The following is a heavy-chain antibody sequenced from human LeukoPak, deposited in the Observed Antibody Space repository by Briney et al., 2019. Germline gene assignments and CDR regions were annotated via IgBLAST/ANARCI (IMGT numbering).Heavy chain of an antibody. Sequence: GRSLRLSCAASGFTFSSYGMHWVRQAPGKGLEWVANLNQWGNDKYYADSVRGRFTISRDNARDALYLQMNSLRTEDTGLYYCSRDLGTGRPHDVWGLGTLVTVSS. J-gene: IGHJ1*01. V-gene: IGHV3-7*01. CDR3: SRDLGTGRPHDV. CDR1: GFTFSSYG. D-gene: IGHD3/OR15-3a*01. CDR2: LNQWGNDK.